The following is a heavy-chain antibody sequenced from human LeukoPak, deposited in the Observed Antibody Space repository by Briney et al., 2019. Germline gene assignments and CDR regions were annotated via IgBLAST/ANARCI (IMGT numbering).Heavy chain of an antibody. V-gene: IGHV1-8*01. J-gene: IGHJ6*03. CDR1: GYTFTSYD. Sequence: ASVKVSCKASGYTFTSYDINWGRQATGQGLEWMGWMNPNSGNTGYAQKFQGRVTMTRNTSISTAYMELSSLRSEDTAVYYCARGGTVTTYHYYYYYMDVWGKGTTVTISS. CDR2: MNPNSGNT. CDR3: ARGGTVTTYHYYYYYMDV. D-gene: IGHD4-17*01.